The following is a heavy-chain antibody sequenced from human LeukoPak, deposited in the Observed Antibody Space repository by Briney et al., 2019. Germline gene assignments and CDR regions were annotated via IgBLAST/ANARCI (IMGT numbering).Heavy chain of an antibody. Sequence: ASVEVSCKASGYTFTGYYMHWVRQAPGQGLEWMGWINPNNGGTNYAQKFQGRVTMTRDTSISIVYMELSRLRSDDTAVYYCARGGPSRGTGFYYFDYWGQGTLVTASS. CDR3: ARGGPSRGTGFYYFDY. J-gene: IGHJ4*02. CDR2: INPNNGGT. D-gene: IGHD6-19*01. V-gene: IGHV1-2*02. CDR1: GYTFTGYY.